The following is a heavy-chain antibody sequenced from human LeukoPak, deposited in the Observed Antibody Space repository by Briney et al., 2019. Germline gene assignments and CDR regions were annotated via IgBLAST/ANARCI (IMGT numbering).Heavy chain of an antibody. J-gene: IGHJ1*01. Sequence: SETLSLTCTASGASIRTYHWNWIRQPAGKGLEWIGRVSTTVTTNYNPSLKSRVTMSVDTSKNQFSLKLTSVTAADTAIYFCARGGTVTTPEYFQHWGQGTLVTVSS. V-gene: IGHV4-4*07. CDR1: GASIRTYH. CDR2: VSTTVTT. D-gene: IGHD4-17*01. CDR3: ARGGTVTTPEYFQH.